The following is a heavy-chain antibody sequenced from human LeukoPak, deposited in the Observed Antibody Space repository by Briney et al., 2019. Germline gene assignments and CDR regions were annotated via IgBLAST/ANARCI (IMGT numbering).Heavy chain of an antibody. V-gene: IGHV4-34*01. Sequence: SETLSLTCAVYVDSFSGYYWSWIRQSPGKGLEWIGESSHGGSTNYNPSLKSRVTISVDTSKNQFSLRLSSVTAADTAVYYCARRPRNSGSYDGPSGLDYWGQGTLVTVSS. J-gene: IGHJ4*02. CDR2: SSHGGST. D-gene: IGHD1-26*01. CDR1: VDSFSGYY. CDR3: ARRPRNSGSYDGPSGLDY.